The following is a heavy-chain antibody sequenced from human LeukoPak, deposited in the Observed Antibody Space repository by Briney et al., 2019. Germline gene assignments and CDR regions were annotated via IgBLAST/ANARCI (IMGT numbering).Heavy chain of an antibody. CDR3: TTDRYYDSSGYYPDFGY. V-gene: IGHV3-15*01. CDR1: GFTFSNAW. J-gene: IGHJ4*02. Sequence: GGSLRLFCAASGFTFSNAWMSWVRQAPGKGLEWVGRIKSKTDGGTTDYAAPVKGRFTISRDDSKNTLYLQMNSLKTEDTAVYYCTTDRYYDSSGYYPDFGYWGQGTLVTVSS. CDR2: IKSKTDGGTT. D-gene: IGHD3-22*01.